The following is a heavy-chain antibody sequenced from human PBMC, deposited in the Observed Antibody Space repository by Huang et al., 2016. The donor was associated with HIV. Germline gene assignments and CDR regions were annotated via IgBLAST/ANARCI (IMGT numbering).Heavy chain of an antibody. D-gene: IGHD6-6*01. J-gene: IGHJ6*02. CDR2: IIPIFGTA. CDR3: ARGRTRSSLYDSYYGLDV. Sequence: QVQLVQSGAEVKKPGSSVKVSCKASGGTFSTYAISWVRQAHGQGLWWMGGIIPIFGTANYAQKIQGTVTITADEFTRTAYMELSSLRSEDTALYYCARGRTRSSLYDSYYGLDVWGQGTTVTVSS. CDR1: GGTFSTYA. V-gene: IGHV1-69*01.